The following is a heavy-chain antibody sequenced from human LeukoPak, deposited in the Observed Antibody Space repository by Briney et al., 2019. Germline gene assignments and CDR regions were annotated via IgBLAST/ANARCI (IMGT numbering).Heavy chain of an antibody. J-gene: IGHJ4*02. CDR1: GFTFSSYG. D-gene: IGHD6-25*01. Sequence: PGGSLRLSCAASGFTFSSYGMHWVRQAPGKGLEWVSVTNSGGNTYYADSVKGRFTISRDNSKNTLYLEMNGLRAEDTAVYYCARGSASDYWGQGALVTVSS. V-gene: IGHV3-66*01. CDR3: ARGSASDY. CDR2: TNSGGNT.